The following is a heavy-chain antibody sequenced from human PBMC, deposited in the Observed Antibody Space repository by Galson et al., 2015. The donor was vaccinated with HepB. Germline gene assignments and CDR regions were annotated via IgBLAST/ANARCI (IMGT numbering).Heavy chain of an antibody. Sequence: SLRLSCAASGFTFSNYAMHWVRQAPGKGLEWVAVISYAGNNKNYADSVKGRFTISRGNSRNTVYLQMNGLRAGDTAVYYCARGAHKIALAGTFDNWGQGTLVTVSS. CDR2: ISYAGNNK. J-gene: IGHJ4*02. V-gene: IGHV3-30-3*01. CDR1: GFTFSNYA. D-gene: IGHD6-19*01. CDR3: ARGAHKIALAGTFDN.